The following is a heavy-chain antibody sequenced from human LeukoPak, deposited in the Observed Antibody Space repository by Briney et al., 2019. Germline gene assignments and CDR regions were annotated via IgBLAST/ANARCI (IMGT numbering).Heavy chain of an antibody. Sequence: PSETLSLTCTVSGGSISSYYWSWIRQPPGKGLEWIGYIYYSGSTNYNPSLKSRVTISVDTSKNQFSLKLRSVTAADTAVYYCARLSAYYYGSYFYYYMDVWGKGTTVTVSS. D-gene: IGHD3-10*01. J-gene: IGHJ6*03. CDR2: IYYSGST. V-gene: IGHV4-59*01. CDR3: ARLSAYYYGSYFYYYMDV. CDR1: GGSISSYY.